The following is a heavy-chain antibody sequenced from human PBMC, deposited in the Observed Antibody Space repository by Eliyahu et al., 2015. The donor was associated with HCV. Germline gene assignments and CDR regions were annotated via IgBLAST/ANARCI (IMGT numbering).Heavy chain of an antibody. CDR3: ARHTSYSSGWDPFFDY. J-gene: IGHJ4*02. CDR1: GYSFTSYW. D-gene: IGHD6-19*01. CDR2: IYPGDSDT. Sequence: EVQLVQSGAEVKKPGESLKISCKGSGYSFTSYWIGWVRQMPGKGLEWMGIIYPGDSDTRYSPSFQGQVTISADKSISTAYLQWSSLKASDTAMYYCARHTSYSSGWDPFFDYWGQGTLVTVSS. V-gene: IGHV5-51*01.